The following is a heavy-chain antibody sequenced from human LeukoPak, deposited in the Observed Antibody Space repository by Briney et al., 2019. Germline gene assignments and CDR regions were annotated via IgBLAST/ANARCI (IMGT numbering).Heavy chain of an antibody. CDR2: INHSGST. CDR3: ARGQAVWGSYRYTPGNPFDI. J-gene: IGHJ3*02. CDR1: GVSFSGYY. Sequence: SETLSLTCAVYGVSFSGYYWSWIRQPPGKGLEWIGEINHSGSTNYNPSLKSRVTISVDTSKNQFSLKLSSVTAADTAVYYCARGQAVWGSYRYTPGNPFDIWGQGTMVTVSS. V-gene: IGHV4-34*01. D-gene: IGHD3-16*02.